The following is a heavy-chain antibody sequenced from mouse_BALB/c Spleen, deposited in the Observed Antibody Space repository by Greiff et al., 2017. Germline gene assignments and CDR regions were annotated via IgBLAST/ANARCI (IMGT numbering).Heavy chain of an antibody. Sequence: EVQLQESGGGLVKPGGSLKLSCAASGFTFSSYTMSWVRQTPEKRLEWVATISSGGSYTYYPDSVKGRFTISRDNAKNTLYLQMSNLKSEDTAMYYCTREDSYYYGSSYLYYFDYWGQGTTLTVSS. J-gene: IGHJ2*01. CDR3: TREDSYYYGSSYLYYFDY. CDR2: ISSGGSYT. CDR1: GFTFSSYT. D-gene: IGHD1-1*01. V-gene: IGHV5-6-4*01.